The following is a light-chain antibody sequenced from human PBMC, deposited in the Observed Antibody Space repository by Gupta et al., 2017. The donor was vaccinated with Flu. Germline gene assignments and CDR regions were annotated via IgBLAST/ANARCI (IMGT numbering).Light chain of an antibody. V-gene: IGKV3-20*01. CDR1: QSVSSNY. CDR2: GAS. J-gene: IGKJ1*01. CDR3: QQYGSSPWT. Sequence: EIVLTQSPGTLSLSLGERATLSCWASQSVSSNYLAWYQQIPGQAPRLLIYGASNRATGIPDRFSGSGSGTDFTLTISRLEPEDFAVYYCQQYGSSPWTFGQGTKVEIK.